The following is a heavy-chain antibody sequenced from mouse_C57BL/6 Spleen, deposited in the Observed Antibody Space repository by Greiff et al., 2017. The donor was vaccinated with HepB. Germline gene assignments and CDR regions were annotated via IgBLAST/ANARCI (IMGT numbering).Heavy chain of an antibody. CDR2: ILPGSGST. CDR1: GYTFTGYW. J-gene: IGHJ3*01. Sequence: VKLVESGAELMKPGASVKLSCKATGYTFTGYWIEWVKQRPGHGLEWIGEILPGSGSTNYNEKFKGKATFTADTSSNTAYMQLSSLTTEDSAIYYCAGSTMITTKRVWFAYWGQGTLVTVSA. V-gene: IGHV1-9*01. D-gene: IGHD2-4*01. CDR3: AGSTMITTKRVWFAY.